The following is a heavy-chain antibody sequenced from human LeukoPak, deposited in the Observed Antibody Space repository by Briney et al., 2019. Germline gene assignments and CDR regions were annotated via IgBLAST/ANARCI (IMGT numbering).Heavy chain of an antibody. CDR2: IGTAGDT. D-gene: IGHD2-21*02. Sequence: PGGSLRLSCAASGFTFSSYDMHWVRQATGKGLEWVSAIGTAGDTYYPGSVKVRFTISRENAKNSLYLQMNSRRAGDTAVYYCARGNHDFNWFDPWGQGTLVTVSS. J-gene: IGHJ5*02. CDR3: ARGNHDFNWFDP. V-gene: IGHV3-13*04. CDR1: GFTFSSYD.